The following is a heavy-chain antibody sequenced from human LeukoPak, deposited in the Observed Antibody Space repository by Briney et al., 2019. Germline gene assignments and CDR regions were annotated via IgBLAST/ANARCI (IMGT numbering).Heavy chain of an antibody. CDR3: ARLGDSSGYYDY. D-gene: IGHD3-22*01. V-gene: IGHV3-7*04. CDR2: IKQDGSEK. Sequence: GGSLRLSCAASGFTFSRYAMSWVRQAPGKGLEWVANIKQDGSEKYYVDSVKGRFTISRDNAKNSLYLQMNSLRAEDTAVYYCARLGDSSGYYDYWGQGTLVTVSS. CDR1: GFTFSRYA. J-gene: IGHJ4*02.